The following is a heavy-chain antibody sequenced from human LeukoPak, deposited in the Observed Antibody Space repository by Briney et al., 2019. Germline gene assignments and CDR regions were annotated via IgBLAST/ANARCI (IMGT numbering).Heavy chain of an antibody. CDR2: IIPIFGTA. CDR1: GGTFSSYA. D-gene: IGHD2-2*01. Sequence: ASVKVSCKASGGTFSSYAISWVRQAPGQGLEWMGGIIPIFGTANYAQKFQGRVTITADESTSTAYMELSSLRSEDTAVYYCARDLGDIVVVPATDYHYYGMDVWGKGTTVTVSS. V-gene: IGHV1-69*13. CDR3: ARDLGDIVVVPATDYHYYGMDV. J-gene: IGHJ6*04.